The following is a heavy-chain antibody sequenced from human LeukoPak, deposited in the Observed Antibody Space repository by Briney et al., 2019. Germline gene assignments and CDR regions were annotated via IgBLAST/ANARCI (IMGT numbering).Heavy chain of an antibody. CDR3: AKSSKAVMYYFDY. CDR1: GLTFNSHA. Sequence: PGGSLRLSCAASGLTFNSHAMTWVRQAPGKGLEWVSAISGTGGSTFYADFVKGRFTISRDNSKNTLYLQMNTLRPEDTALYYCAKSSKAVMYYFDYWGQGTLVTVSS. CDR2: ISGTGGST. D-gene: IGHD3-16*01. J-gene: IGHJ4*02. V-gene: IGHV3-23*01.